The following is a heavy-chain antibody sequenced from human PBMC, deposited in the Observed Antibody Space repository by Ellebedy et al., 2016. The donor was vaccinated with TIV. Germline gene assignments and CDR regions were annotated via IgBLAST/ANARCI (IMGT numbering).Heavy chain of an antibody. V-gene: IGHV3-23*01. J-gene: IGHJ4*02. CDR1: GFSFSTYA. CDR3: AKGGVRWLFDY. CDR2: IGSRSEYK. Sequence: GESLKISCAASGFSFSTYAMAWVRQAPGKGLEWLSAIGSRSEYKFYTDSVKGRFTIARDNSKNTLWLQMYSLRDEDTAVYYCAKGGVRWLFDYWGQGTLVTVSS. D-gene: IGHD5-24*01.